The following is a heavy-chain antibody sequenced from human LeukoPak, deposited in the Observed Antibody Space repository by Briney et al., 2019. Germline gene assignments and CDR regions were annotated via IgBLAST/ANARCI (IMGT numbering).Heavy chain of an antibody. D-gene: IGHD5-12*01. J-gene: IGHJ4*02. CDR2: INHSGST. CDR1: GGSFSGYY. Sequence: RSSETLSLTCAVYGGSFSGYYWSWIRQPPGKGLEWIGEINHSGSTNYNPSLKSRVTISVDTPKNQFSLKLSSVTAADTAVYYCARGGYSGYDRLGYWGQGTLVTVSS. CDR3: ARGGYSGYDRLGY. V-gene: IGHV4-34*01.